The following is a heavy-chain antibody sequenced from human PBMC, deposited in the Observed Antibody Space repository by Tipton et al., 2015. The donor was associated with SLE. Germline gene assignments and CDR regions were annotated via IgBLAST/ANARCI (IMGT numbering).Heavy chain of an antibody. J-gene: IGHJ6*03. Sequence: VQLVQSGAAVKKPGESLKMSCKTSGYSFTNYWIGWVRQMPGQGLEYVGIIHPGESETRYSPSFQGQVTISADKSSSTAYLQWTSLKASDTALYFCARTFNTPVYYMDVWGKGTTVTVSS. D-gene: IGHD1-14*01. CDR1: GYSFTNYW. CDR2: IHPGESET. CDR3: ARTFNTPVYYMDV. V-gene: IGHV5-51*03.